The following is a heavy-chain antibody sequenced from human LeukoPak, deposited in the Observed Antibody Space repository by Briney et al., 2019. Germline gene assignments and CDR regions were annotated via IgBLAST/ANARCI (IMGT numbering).Heavy chain of an antibody. D-gene: IGHD1-26*01. CDR1: GESFSGYY. V-gene: IGHV4-34*01. Sequence: SETLSLTCAVYGESFSGYYWSWIRQPPGKGREWIGEINHSGSTNYNPSLKSRVTISVDTSKNQFSLKLSSVTAADTAVYYCARGSPGGSYFDYWGQGTLVTVSS. CDR3: ARGSPGGSYFDY. J-gene: IGHJ4*02. CDR2: INHSGST.